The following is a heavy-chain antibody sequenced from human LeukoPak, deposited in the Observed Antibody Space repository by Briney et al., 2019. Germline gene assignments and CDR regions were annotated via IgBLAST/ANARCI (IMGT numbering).Heavy chain of an antibody. J-gene: IGHJ4*02. CDR1: GFIFRSYW. CDR3: ARRYYYGSGGSVGY. D-gene: IGHD3-10*01. CDR2: ISSSSSYI. V-gene: IGHV3-21*01. Sequence: GGSLRLSCAASGFIFRSYWMVWVRQAPGKGLEWVSSISSSSSYIYYADSVKGRFTISRDNAKNSLYLQMNSLRAEDTAVYYCARRYYYGSGGSVGYWGQGTLVTVSS.